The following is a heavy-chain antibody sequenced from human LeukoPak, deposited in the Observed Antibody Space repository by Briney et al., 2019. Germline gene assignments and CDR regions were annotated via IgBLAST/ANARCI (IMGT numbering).Heavy chain of an antibody. CDR3: AKGLAGYYDSSGYYYYFDY. CDR1: GFTFSSYA. J-gene: IGHJ4*02. CDR2: ISGSGGST. V-gene: IGHV3-23*01. D-gene: IGHD3-22*01. Sequence: PGGSLRLSCAASGFTFSSYAMSWARQAPGKGLEWVSAISGSGGSTYYADSVKGRFTISRDNSKNTLYLQMNSLRAEDTAVYYCAKGLAGYYDSSGYYYYFDYWGQGTLVTVSS.